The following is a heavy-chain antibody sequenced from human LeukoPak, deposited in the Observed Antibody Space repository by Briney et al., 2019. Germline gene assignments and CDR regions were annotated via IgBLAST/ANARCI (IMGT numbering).Heavy chain of an antibody. J-gene: IGHJ4*02. CDR1: GYSISSGYY. D-gene: IGHD4-11*01. CDR2: IYHSGST. CDR3: ASGGYSKRGLDY. Sequence: PSETLSLTCTVSGYSISSGYYWGWIRQPPGKGLEWIGSIYHSGSTYYNPSLKSRVTISVDTSKNQVSLKLSSVTAADTAVYYCASGGYSKRGLDYWGQGTLVTVSS. V-gene: IGHV4-38-2*02.